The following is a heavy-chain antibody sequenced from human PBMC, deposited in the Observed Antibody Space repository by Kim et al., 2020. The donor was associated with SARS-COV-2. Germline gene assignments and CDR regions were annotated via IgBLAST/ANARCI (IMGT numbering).Heavy chain of an antibody. V-gene: IGHV3-33*05. CDR3: ARGGGVATSFYYYYGMDV. CDR1: GFTFSSYG. Sequence: GGSLRLSCAASGFTFSSYGMHWVRQAPGKGLEWVAVISYDGSNKYYADSVKGRFTISRDNSKNTLYLQMNSLRAEDTAVYYCARGGGVATSFYYYYGMDVWGQGTTVTVSS. D-gene: IGHD5-12*01. CDR2: ISYDGSNK. J-gene: IGHJ6*02.